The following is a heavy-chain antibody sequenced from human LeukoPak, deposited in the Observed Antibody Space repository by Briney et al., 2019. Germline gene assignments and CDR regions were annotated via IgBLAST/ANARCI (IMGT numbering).Heavy chain of an antibody. CDR1: GFTFSSYA. Sequence: HPGGSLRLSCAASGFTFSSYAMHWVRQAPGKGLEWVAVISYDGSNKYYADSVKGRFTISRDNAKNSLYLQMNSLRAEDTAVYYCARAIAAERWFDPWGQGTLVTVSS. CDR2: ISYDGSNK. V-gene: IGHV3-30*04. CDR3: ARAIAAERWFDP. D-gene: IGHD6-13*01. J-gene: IGHJ5*02.